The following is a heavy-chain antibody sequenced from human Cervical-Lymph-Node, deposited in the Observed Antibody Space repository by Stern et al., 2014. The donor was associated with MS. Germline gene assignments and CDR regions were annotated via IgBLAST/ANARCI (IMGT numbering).Heavy chain of an antibody. CDR3: ARSRLTDYDSSGFDY. J-gene: IGHJ4*02. D-gene: IGHD3-22*01. CDR1: GFSFSRYG. Sequence: QVQLVESGGGVVQPGRSLRLSCVASGFSFSRYGMHWVRQDPDRGLGWVAVIWYDETDNYYADSVKGRFTISRDDSKNTMYLQMNNVRVEDTAVYFCARSRLTDYDSSGFDYWGQGTLVTVSS. CDR2: IWYDETDN. V-gene: IGHV3-33*01.